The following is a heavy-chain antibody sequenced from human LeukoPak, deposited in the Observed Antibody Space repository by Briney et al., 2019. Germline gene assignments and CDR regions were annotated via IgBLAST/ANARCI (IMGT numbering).Heavy chain of an antibody. CDR3: AKGSQRFWSGYNNWFDP. D-gene: IGHD3-3*01. V-gene: IGHV3-9*03. CDR1: GFTFDDYA. Sequence: GGSLRLSCAASGFTFDDYAMHWVRQAPAKGLEWVSGISWNSGSTGYADSVKGRFTIYRDNGKNSLYLQMNSLSIEDMALYYCAKGSQRFWSGYNNWFDPWGQGTLVTVSS. CDR2: ISWNSGST. J-gene: IGHJ5*02.